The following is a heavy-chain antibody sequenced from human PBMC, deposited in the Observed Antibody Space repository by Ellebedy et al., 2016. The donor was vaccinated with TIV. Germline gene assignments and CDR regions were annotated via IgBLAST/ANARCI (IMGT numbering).Heavy chain of an antibody. D-gene: IGHD6-6*01. J-gene: IGHJ4*02. Sequence: GGSLRLSCAASGFPFNKAYMSWVRQPPGKGLEWVANIKQDGSDKYYVDSVKGRFTISRDNAKNSLYLQMNSLRAEDTAVYYCARASARLDYWGQGTLVTVSS. CDR3: ARASARLDY. CDR2: IKQDGSDK. V-gene: IGHV3-7*03. CDR1: GFPFNKAY.